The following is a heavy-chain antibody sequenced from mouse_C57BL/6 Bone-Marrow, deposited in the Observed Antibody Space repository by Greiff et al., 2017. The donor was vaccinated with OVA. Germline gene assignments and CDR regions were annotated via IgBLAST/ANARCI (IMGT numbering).Heavy chain of an antibody. CDR2: ISNLAFSI. CDR3: ARHDWFYAMDY. V-gene: IGHV5-15*01. Sequence: EVKLMESGGGLVQPGGSLKLSCAASGFTFSDYGMAWVRQAPRTGPEWVAFISNLAFSIYYADTVTGRFTISRENAKNTLYRERSRLRSEDTAMYYCARHDWFYAMDYWGQGTAVTVSS. CDR1: GFTFSDYG. D-gene: IGHD2-13*01. J-gene: IGHJ4*01.